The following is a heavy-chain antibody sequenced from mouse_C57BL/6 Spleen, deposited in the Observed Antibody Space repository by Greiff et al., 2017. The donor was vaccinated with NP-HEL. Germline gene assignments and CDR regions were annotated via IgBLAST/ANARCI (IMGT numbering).Heavy chain of an antibody. V-gene: IGHV5-9*01. D-gene: IGHD4-1*01. CDR1: GFTFSSYT. Sequence: EVNVVESGGGLVKPGGSLKLSCAASGFTFSSYTMSWVRQTPEKRLEWVATISGGGGNTYYPDSVKGRFTISRDNAKNTLYLHMSSLRSEDTALYYCARHSKLGRGFAYWGQGTLVTVSA. CDR3: ARHSKLGRGFAY. CDR2: ISGGGGNT. J-gene: IGHJ3*01.